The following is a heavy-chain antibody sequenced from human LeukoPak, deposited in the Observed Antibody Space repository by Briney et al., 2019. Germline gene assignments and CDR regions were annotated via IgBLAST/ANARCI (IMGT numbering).Heavy chain of an antibody. CDR2: INPNSGGT. CDR3: ARDTPYYGSVGNWFDP. D-gene: IGHD3-10*01. V-gene: IGHV1-2*02. CDR1: GYTFTSYG. Sequence: ASVKVSCKASGYTFTSYGISWVRQAPGQGLEWMGWINPNSGGTNYAQKFQGRVTMTRDTSISTTYMELSRLRSDDTAVYYCARDTPYYGSVGNWFDPWGQGTLVTVSS. J-gene: IGHJ5*02.